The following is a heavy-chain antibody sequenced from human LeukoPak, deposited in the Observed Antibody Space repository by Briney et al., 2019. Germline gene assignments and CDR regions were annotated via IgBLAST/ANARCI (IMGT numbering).Heavy chain of an antibody. CDR1: GFTFSSYA. CDR3: ARLGGDSNNYGMDV. V-gene: IGHV3-30-3*01. J-gene: IGHJ6*02. Sequence: GGSLRLSCAASGFTFSSYAMHWVRQAPGKGLEWVAVISYDGSNKYYADSVKGRFTISRDNSKNTLYLQMNSLRAEDTAVYYCARLGGDSNNYGMDVWGQGTTVTVSS. D-gene: IGHD2-21*02. CDR2: ISYDGSNK.